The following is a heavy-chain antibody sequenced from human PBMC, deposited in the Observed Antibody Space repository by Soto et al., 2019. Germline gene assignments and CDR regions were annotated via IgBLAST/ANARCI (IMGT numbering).Heavy chain of an antibody. D-gene: IGHD3-22*01. V-gene: IGHV3-30*03. Sequence: GGSLRLSCAASGFTFSSYGMHWVRQAPGKGLEWVAVISYDGSNKYYADSVKGRFTISRDNSKNTLYLQMNSLGAEDTAVYYCARDQLYYNDISGRPLNAFDVWGQGTMVTVSS. J-gene: IGHJ3*01. CDR3: ARDQLYYNDISGRPLNAFDV. CDR1: GFTFSSYG. CDR2: ISYDGSNK.